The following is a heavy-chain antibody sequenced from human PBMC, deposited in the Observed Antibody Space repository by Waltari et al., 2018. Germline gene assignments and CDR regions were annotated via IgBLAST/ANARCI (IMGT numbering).Heavy chain of an antibody. Sequence: EVQLVESGGGLVQQGGSLRLSCAASGFSFTTYWMNWARQDPGKGLVWVSRINPDGTTTAYADSVKGRFTISRDNSKNTLYLQMNSLSAEDTAVYYCVRSGFLDCWGQGTLVTVSS. V-gene: IGHV3-74*01. CDR1: GFSFTTYW. J-gene: IGHJ4*02. CDR2: INPDGTTT. D-gene: IGHD1-26*01. CDR3: VRSGFLDC.